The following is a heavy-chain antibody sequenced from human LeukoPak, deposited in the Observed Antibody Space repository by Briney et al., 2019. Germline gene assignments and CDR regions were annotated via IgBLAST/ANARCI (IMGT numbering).Heavy chain of an antibody. Sequence: SETLSLTCTVSGGSISSYYWSWIRQPPGKGLEWIGEINHSGSTNHNPSLKSRVTISVDTSKNQFSLKLSSVTAADTAVYYCARRWGRYYYDGSGYRTRNWFDPWGQGTLVTVSS. D-gene: IGHD3-22*01. CDR2: INHSGST. J-gene: IGHJ5*02. CDR3: ARRWGRYYYDGSGYRTRNWFDP. CDR1: GGSISSYY. V-gene: IGHV4-34*01.